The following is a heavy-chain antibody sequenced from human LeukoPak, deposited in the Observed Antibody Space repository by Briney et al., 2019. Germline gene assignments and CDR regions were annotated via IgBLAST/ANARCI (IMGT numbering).Heavy chain of an antibody. CDR2: ISYDGRNE. V-gene: IGHV3-30*03. J-gene: IGHJ2*01. D-gene: IGHD5-18*01. Sequence: PGGSLRLSCTASGFTLSSHGMHWVRQAPGNGLEWVAVISYDGRNEYYADSMRGRFTVSRDNSKNTLYLQMNSVRAEDTAVYYCATDSPYSYADLWGRGTLVTVSS. CDR3: ATDSPYSYADL. CDR1: GFTLSSHG.